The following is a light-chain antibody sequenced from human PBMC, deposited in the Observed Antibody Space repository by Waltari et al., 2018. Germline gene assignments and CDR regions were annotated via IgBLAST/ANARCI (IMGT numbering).Light chain of an antibody. CDR2: WAS. Sequence: DIVMTQSPDSLAVSLGERATIDCKSSQNVLFSVNNKNYLSCYQQKSGQPPKLLFYWASTRESGVPDRFSASGSVTSFPLTISGLRADDGAVYYCQQYYSTPATFGQGTKVEIK. CDR3: QQYYSTPAT. J-gene: IGKJ1*01. V-gene: IGKV4-1*01. CDR1: QNVLFSVNNKNY.